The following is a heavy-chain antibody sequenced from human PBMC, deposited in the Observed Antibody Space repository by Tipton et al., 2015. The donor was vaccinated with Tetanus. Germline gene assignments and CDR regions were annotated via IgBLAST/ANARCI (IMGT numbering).Heavy chain of an antibody. V-gene: IGHV4-34*01. D-gene: IGHD3-3*01. CDR2: INHSGST. CDR3: ARGLGYYDFWSGYYMGFRWFAP. J-gene: IGHJ5*02. CDR1: GGSFSGYY. Sequence: TLSLTCAVYGGSFSGYYWSWIRQPPGKGLEWIGEINHSGSTNYNPSLKSRVTISVDTSKNQFSLKLSSVTAADTAVYYCARGLGYYDFWSGYYMGFRWFAPWGQGTLVTASS.